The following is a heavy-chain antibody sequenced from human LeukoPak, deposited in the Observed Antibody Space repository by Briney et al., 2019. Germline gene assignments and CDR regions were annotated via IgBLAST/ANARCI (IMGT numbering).Heavy chain of an antibody. D-gene: IGHD5/OR15-5a*01. Sequence: PGRSLRLSCAASGFTFSNYGMHWVRQAPGKGLESVAVISYDGSDEYYGDSVKGRFTISRDNSKNTLHLQMNSLRTEDTAVYYCARESTRDRPGCWGQGTLVTVSS. J-gene: IGHJ4*02. CDR2: ISYDGSDE. CDR1: GFTFSNYG. V-gene: IGHV3-30*03. CDR3: ARESTRDRPGC.